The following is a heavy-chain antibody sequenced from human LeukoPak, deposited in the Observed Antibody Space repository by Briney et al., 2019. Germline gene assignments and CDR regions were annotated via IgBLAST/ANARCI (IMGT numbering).Heavy chain of an antibody. V-gene: IGHV3-30*04. Sequence: GGPLRLSCAASGFTFSSYATHWVRQAPGKGLEWVAVISYDGSNKYYADSVKGRFTISRDNSKNTLYLQMNSLRAEDTAVYYCARDSSSSWYPDYWGQGTLVTVSS. J-gene: IGHJ4*02. CDR2: ISYDGSNK. D-gene: IGHD6-13*01. CDR3: ARDSSSSWYPDY. CDR1: GFTFSSYA.